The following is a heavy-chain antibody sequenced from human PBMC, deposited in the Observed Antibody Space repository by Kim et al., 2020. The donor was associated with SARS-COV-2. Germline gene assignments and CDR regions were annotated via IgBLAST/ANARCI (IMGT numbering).Heavy chain of an antibody. CDR2: INHSGST. D-gene: IGHD5-12*01. V-gene: IGHV4-34*01. J-gene: IGHJ5*02. CDR1: GGSFSGYY. CDR3: ARGRGEYSGYEFDP. Sequence: SETLSLTCAVYGGSFSGYYWSWIRQPPGKGLEWIGEINHSGSTNYNPSLKSRVTISVDTSKNQFSLKLSSVTAADTAVYYCARGRGEYSGYEFDPWGQGTLVTVSS.